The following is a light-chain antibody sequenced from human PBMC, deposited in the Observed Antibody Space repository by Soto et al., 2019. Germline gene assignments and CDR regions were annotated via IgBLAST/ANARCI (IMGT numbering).Light chain of an antibody. J-gene: IGLJ3*02. CDR2: YDD. CDR1: NSNIGNNA. Sequence: HSVLTQPPSVSAAPGQRVTISCSGSNSNIGNNAVNWYQQLPGKAPKLLIHYDDRVPSGVSDRFSGSKSGTSASLAISALQSEDEADYYCAAWDDSLSGPLFGGGTTVTVL. V-gene: IGLV1-36*01. CDR3: AAWDDSLSGPL.